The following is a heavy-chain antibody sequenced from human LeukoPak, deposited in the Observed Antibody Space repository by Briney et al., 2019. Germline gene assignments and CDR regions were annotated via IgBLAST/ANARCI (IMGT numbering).Heavy chain of an antibody. CDR2: INPNSGVT. Sequence: ASVKVSCKASGYPFSDYYLHWVRQAPGQGLEWMGWINPNSGVTKYAQKFQGRVIMTRDTSISTAYMELSSLRSEDTAVYYCARAGGYCGRISCPYYFDYWGQGSLVAVSS. V-gene: IGHV1-2*02. J-gene: IGHJ4*02. D-gene: IGHD2-15*01. CDR3: ARAGGYCGRISCPYYFDY. CDR1: GYPFSDYY.